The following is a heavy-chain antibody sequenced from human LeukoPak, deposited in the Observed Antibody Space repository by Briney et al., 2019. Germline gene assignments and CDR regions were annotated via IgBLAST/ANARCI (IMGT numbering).Heavy chain of an antibody. J-gene: IGHJ3*02. V-gene: IGHV4-61*01. Sequence: PSETLSLTCTVSGGSVSSGSYYGSWIRQPPGKGLEWIGYIYYSGSTNYNPSLMSRVTISIDTSKNQFSLKLSSVTAADTAVYYCARFESAFDIWGQGTMVTVSS. CDR2: IYYSGST. CDR1: GGSVSSGSYY. CDR3: ARFESAFDI.